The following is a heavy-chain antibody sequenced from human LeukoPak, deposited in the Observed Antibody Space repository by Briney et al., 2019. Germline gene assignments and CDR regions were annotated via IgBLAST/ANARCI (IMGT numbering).Heavy chain of an antibody. V-gene: IGHV3-23*01. CDR3: AKAYWDTAMNPSDY. CDR2: INGNGVNT. D-gene: IGHD5-18*01. Sequence: GGTLRLSCAASGSTFSNYGMSWVRQAPGKGLEWVATINGNGVNTYYADSVKGRFTISRDNSKNTLYLQMSSLRAEDSAIYHCAKAYWDTAMNPSDYWGQGTLVTVSS. J-gene: IGHJ4*02. CDR1: GSTFSNYG.